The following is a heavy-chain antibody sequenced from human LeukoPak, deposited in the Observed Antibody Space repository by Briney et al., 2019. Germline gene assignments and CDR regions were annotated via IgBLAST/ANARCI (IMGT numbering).Heavy chain of an antibody. CDR2: ISSSGSTI. V-gene: IGHV3-11*01. J-gene: IGHJ4*02. CDR3: ASYYGSGSYLYYFDY. Sequence: GGSLRLSCAASGFTSSDYYMSWIRQAPGKGLEWVSYISSSGSTIYYADSVKGRFTISRDNAKNSLYLQMNSLRAEDTAVYYCASYYGSGSYLYYFDYWGQGTLVTVSS. D-gene: IGHD3-10*01. CDR1: GFTSSDYY.